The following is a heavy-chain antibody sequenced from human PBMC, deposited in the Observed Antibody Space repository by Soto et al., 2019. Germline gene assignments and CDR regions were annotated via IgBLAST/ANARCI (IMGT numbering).Heavy chain of an antibody. Sequence: QVQLVQSGAEVKKPGASVKVSCKASGYTFTSYGISWVRQAPGQGLEWMGWISAYNGNTNYAQKLQGRVTMTTDTSTSTASMEERSLRSDDTAVYYCARRRRGTYGDDASWFDPWGQGTLVPVSS. V-gene: IGHV1-18*01. CDR3: ARRRRGTYGDDASWFDP. J-gene: IGHJ5*02. D-gene: IGHD4-17*01. CDR1: GYTFTSYG. CDR2: ISAYNGNT.